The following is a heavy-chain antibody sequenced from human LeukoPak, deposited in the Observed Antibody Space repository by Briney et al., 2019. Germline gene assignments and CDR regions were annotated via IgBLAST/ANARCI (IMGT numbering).Heavy chain of an antibody. J-gene: IGHJ6*03. CDR2: INPNSGGT. V-gene: IGHV1-2*02. CDR3: ARDQAVAGTDYYYMDV. CDR1: GYTFTGYY. Sequence: ASVKVSCKSSGYTFTGYYMHWVRQAPGQGLEWMGWINPNSGGTNYAQKFQGRVTMTRDTPISTAYMELSSLRSEDTAVYYCARDQAVAGTDYYYMDVWGKGTTVTVSS. D-gene: IGHD6-19*01.